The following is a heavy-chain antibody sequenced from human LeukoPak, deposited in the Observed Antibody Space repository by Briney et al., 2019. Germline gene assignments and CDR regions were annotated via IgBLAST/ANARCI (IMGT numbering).Heavy chain of an antibody. CDR1: GFTVSGNY. CDR2: IYSDGST. Sequence: GGSPRLSCAASGFTVSGNYMSWVRQAPGKGLDWVSLIYSDGSTYYADSVKGRFTISRDNSKNTVYLLTNSLRAEDTAVYYCARLHTASASFDYWGQGTLVTVSS. D-gene: IGHD5-18*01. CDR3: ARLHTASASFDY. J-gene: IGHJ4*02. V-gene: IGHV3-53*01.